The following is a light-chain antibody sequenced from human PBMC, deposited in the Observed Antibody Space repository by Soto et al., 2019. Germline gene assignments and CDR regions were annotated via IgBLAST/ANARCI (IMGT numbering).Light chain of an antibody. V-gene: IGKV3-11*01. CDR2: DAS. Sequence: EIVLTQSPATLSLSPGERATLSCRASQSISSYLAWYPQKPGQAPRLLIYDASNRATGFPARFSGSGSGTDFTLTISSLEPEDFAVYYCQQRSNWPLTFGPGTKVDIK. J-gene: IGKJ3*01. CDR1: QSISSY. CDR3: QQRSNWPLT.